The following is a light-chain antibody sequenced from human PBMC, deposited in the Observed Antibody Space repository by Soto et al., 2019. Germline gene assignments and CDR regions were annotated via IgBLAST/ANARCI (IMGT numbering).Light chain of an antibody. J-gene: IGLJ2*01. CDR2: TNN. Sequence: QLVLTQSPSASGTPGQRVTISCSGSRSNVGTNSVNWYQLLPGTAPKLLMYTNNQRPSGVPDRFSGSKSGTSASLAISGLQSEDEADYYCEAWDDSLNGVVFGGGTKLTVL. CDR1: RSNVGTNS. V-gene: IGLV1-44*01. CDR3: EAWDDSLNGVV.